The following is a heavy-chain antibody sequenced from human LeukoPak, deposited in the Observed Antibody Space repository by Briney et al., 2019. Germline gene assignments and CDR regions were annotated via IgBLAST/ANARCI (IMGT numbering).Heavy chain of an antibody. D-gene: IGHD3-10*01. J-gene: IGHJ5*02. V-gene: IGHV4-61*02. CDR1: GGSISSGSYY. CDR3: ARVGEGDWFDP. CDR2: IYTSGST. Sequence: PSETLSLTCTVSGGSISSGSYYWSWIRQPAGKGLEWIGRIYTSGSTNYNPSLKSRATISVDTSKNQFSLKLSSVTAADTAVYYCARVGEGDWFDPWGQGTLVTVSS.